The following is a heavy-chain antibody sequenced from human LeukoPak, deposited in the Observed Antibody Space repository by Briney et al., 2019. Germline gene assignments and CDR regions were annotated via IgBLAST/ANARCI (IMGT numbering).Heavy chain of an antibody. D-gene: IGHD4-23*01. Sequence: PGGSLRLSCTTSKFNFKTYGMTWVRQAPGKGPEWVASISGSADTQYAASVQGRFTISRDISKNTLYLQMNSLRAEDTAVYYCAKDPTVDYIGTFDIWGQGTMVTVS. V-gene: IGHV3-23*01. CDR3: AKDPTVDYIGTFDI. CDR1: KFNFKTYG. CDR2: ISGSADT. J-gene: IGHJ3*02.